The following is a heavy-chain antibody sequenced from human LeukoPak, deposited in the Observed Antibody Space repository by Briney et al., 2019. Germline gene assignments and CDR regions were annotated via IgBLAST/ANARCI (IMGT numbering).Heavy chain of an antibody. D-gene: IGHD1-26*01. J-gene: IGHJ4*02. CDR1: GFTFSSYA. Sequence: GGSLRLSCAASGFTFSSYAMSWVRQAPGKGLEWVSAISGSGGSTYYADSVKGRFTISRDNSKNTLYLQMNSLRAEDTAVYYCARGRYSGSYYLFDYWGQGTLVTVSS. V-gene: IGHV3-23*01. CDR2: ISGSGGST. CDR3: ARGRYSGSYYLFDY.